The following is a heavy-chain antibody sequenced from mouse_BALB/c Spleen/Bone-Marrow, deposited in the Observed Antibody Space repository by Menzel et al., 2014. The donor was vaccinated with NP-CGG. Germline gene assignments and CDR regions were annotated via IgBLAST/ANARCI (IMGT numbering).Heavy chain of an antibody. CDR1: GFSLTSYG. D-gene: IGHD1-1*01. Sequence: VKLVESGPGLVQPSQSLSITCTVSGFSLTSYGVHWVRQPPGKGPEWLGVIWSGGSTDYNAAFISRLSISKDNSKSQVFFKMDGLQADDTAIYYCARTNYYGWYFDVWGAGTTVTVSS. V-gene: IGHV2-4*02. CDR2: IWSGGST. J-gene: IGHJ1*01. CDR3: ARTNYYGWYFDV.